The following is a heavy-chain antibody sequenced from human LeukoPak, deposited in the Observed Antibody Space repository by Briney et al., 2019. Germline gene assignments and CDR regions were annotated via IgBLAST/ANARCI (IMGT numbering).Heavy chain of an antibody. Sequence: PGGSLRLSCAASGFTFHNYAMSWVRQAPGKGLEWASSISGSGPSTDYADSAKGRFTISRDKSKNTLYLQMNSLRAEDTAVYYCARLPTFYYDSSHYHYDYWGQGTLVTVSP. J-gene: IGHJ4*02. CDR2: ISGSGPST. CDR3: ARLPTFYYDSSHYHYDY. D-gene: IGHD3-22*01. CDR1: GFTFHNYA. V-gene: IGHV3-23*01.